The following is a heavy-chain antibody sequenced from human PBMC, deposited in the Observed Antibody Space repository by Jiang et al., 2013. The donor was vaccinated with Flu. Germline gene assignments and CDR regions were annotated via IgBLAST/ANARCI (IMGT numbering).Heavy chain of an antibody. V-gene: IGHV3-48*01. Sequence: VSYISSSSSTIYYADSVKGRFTISRDNAKNSLYLQMNSLRAEDTAVYYCARGYGDYAEYFQHWGQGTLVTVSS. CDR3: ARGYGDYAEYFQH. CDR2: ISSSSSTI. D-gene: IGHD4-17*01. J-gene: IGHJ1*01.